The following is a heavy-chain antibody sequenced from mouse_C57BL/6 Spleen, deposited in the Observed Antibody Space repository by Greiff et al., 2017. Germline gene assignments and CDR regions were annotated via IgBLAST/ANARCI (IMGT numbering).Heavy chain of an antibody. CDR3: ARLGDYDEVFYAMDY. J-gene: IGHJ4*01. D-gene: IGHD2-4*01. CDR2: ISSGSSTI. CDR1: GFTFSDYG. V-gene: IGHV5-17*01. Sequence: EVKLVESGGGLVKPGGSLKLSCAASGFTFSDYGMHWVRQAPEKGLEWVAYISSGSSTIYYADTVKGRFTISRDNAKNTLFLQMTSLRSEDTAMYYCARLGDYDEVFYAMDYWGQGTSVTVSS.